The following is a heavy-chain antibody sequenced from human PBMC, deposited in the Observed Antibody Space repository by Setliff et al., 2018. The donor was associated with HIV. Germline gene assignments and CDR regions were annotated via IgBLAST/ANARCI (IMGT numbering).Heavy chain of an antibody. Sequence: SETLSLTCTVSGGSISGFYWNWIRQSAGKGLQWIGRIYDTGSTKYNPSLKSRLTMSLDTSKNQFFLNLTSVTAADTAVYYCARGVPLLPPRNWGQGALVTVSS. V-gene: IGHV4-4*07. CDR3: ARGVPLLPPRN. CDR2: IYDTGST. J-gene: IGHJ4*02. CDR1: GGSISGFY. D-gene: IGHD1-26*01.